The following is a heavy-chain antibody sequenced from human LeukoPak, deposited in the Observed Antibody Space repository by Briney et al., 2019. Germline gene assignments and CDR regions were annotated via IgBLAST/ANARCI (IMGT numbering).Heavy chain of an antibody. J-gene: IGHJ6*03. CDR1: GYRFTNYW. V-gene: IGHV5-51*01. CDR3: ARHLIVGATPFYYYYMDV. CDR2: IYPGDSDT. D-gene: IGHD1-26*01. Sequence: GESLKISCKGSGYRFTNYWIGWVRQMPGKGLEWMGIIYPGDSDTRYSPSFQGQVTISADKSITTAYLQWSSLKASDTAIYYCARHLIVGATPFYYYYMDVWGKGTTVTVSS.